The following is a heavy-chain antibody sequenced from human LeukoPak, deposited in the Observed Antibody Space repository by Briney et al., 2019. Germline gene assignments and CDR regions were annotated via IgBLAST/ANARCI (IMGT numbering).Heavy chain of an antibody. CDR2: ISSSSSYI. V-gene: IGHV3-21*04. CDR3: AKDRTYHDAFDF. CDR1: GFTFSSYS. J-gene: IGHJ3*01. Sequence: GGSLRLSCAASGFTFSSYSMNWVRQAPGKGLEWVSSISSSSSYIYYADSVKGRFTISRDNSKNTLYLQVNSLRAEDTAVYYCAKDRTYHDAFDFWGQGTMVTVSS. D-gene: IGHD2-2*01.